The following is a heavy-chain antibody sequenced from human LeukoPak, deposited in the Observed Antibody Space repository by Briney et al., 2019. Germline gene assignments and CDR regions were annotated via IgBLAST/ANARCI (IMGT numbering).Heavy chain of an antibody. D-gene: IGHD6-19*01. V-gene: IGHV1-3*01. Sequence: ASVKVSCTASGYTFTSYAMHWVRQAPGQRLEWMGWINAGNGNTKYSQKFQGRVTMTRDTSISTAYMELSRLRSDDTAVYYCARSAVAGTIINWFDPWGQGTLVTVSS. CDR3: ARSAVAGTIINWFDP. CDR2: INAGNGNT. J-gene: IGHJ5*02. CDR1: GYTFTSYA.